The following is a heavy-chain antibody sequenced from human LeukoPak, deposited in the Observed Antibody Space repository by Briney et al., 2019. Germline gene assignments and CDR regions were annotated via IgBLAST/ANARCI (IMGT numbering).Heavy chain of an antibody. V-gene: IGHV4-4*02. CDR1: GGSISSSNW. CDR2: AYHSGRT. D-gene: IGHD2-2*01. CDR3: AGDYRFYCSSTNCPPEAFDI. J-gene: IGHJ3*02. Sequence: PSQTLSLTCAVSGGSISSSNWWSWVRQPPGKGLEWIGEAYHSGRTTYNPPSKSRVTISVDKSKNQFSLKLSSVTAADTAVYYCAGDYRFYCSSTNCPPEAFDIWGQGTMVTVSS.